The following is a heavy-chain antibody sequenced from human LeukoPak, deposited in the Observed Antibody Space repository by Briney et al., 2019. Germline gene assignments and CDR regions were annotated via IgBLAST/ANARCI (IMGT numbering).Heavy chain of an antibody. CDR2: IYYSGNT. J-gene: IGHJ4*02. V-gene: IGHV4-39*01. CDR1: GGSISSSTYY. D-gene: IGHD3-22*01. Sequence: SETLSLTCSVSGGSISSSTYYWGWIRQPPGKGLEWIGSIYYSGNTYYNPSLKSRVTISVDTSKNHSSLKLSSVTAADTAVYYCARHGTYDSSGTHDYWGQGTRVTVSS. CDR3: ARHGTYDSSGTHDY.